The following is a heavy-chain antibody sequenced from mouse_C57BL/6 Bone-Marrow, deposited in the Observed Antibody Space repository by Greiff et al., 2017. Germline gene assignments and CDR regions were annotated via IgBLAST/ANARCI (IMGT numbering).Heavy chain of an antibody. CDR2: IDPSDSDT. Sequence: QVQLQQPGAELVKPGASVKLSCKASGYTFTSYWMQWVKQRPGQGLEWIGEIDPSDSDTNYNQKFKGKATLTVDTSSSTAYMQLSSLTSEDSAVYYCARGITTVVGDYAMDYWGQGTSVTVSS. J-gene: IGHJ4*01. CDR1: GYTFTSYW. D-gene: IGHD1-1*01. V-gene: IGHV1-50*01. CDR3: ARGITTVVGDYAMDY.